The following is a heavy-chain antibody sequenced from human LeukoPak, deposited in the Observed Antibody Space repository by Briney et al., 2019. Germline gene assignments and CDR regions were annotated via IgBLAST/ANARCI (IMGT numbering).Heavy chain of an antibody. CDR1: GFTFRSHW. CDR3: ARTREQWQVLDY. V-gene: IGHV3-7*01. Sequence: GGSLRLSCAASGFTFRSHWMSWVRQAPGKGLEWVANINQDERDRYYVDSVKGRFTISRDNAKNSVYLQTNSLRAEDTAVYYCARTREQWQVLDYWGQGTLVTVSS. CDR2: INQDERDR. D-gene: IGHD6-19*01. J-gene: IGHJ4*02.